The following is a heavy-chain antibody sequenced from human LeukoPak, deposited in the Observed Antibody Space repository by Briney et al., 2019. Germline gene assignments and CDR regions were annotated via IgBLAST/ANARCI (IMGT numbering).Heavy chain of an antibody. CDR2: ISSSSSYI. CDR3: ILDSSSWYLFDY. V-gene: IGHV3-21*01. J-gene: IGHJ4*02. Sequence: GGSLRLSRAASGFTFSSYSMNWVRQAPGKGLEWVSSISSSSSYIYYADSVKGRFTISRDNAKNSLYLQMNSLRAEDTVVYYCILDSSSWYLFDYWGQGTLVTVSS. D-gene: IGHD6-13*01. CDR1: GFTFSSYS.